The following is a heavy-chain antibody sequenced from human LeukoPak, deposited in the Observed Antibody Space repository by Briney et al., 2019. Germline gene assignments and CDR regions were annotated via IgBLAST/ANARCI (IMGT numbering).Heavy chain of an antibody. CDR1: GYTYSRHF. D-gene: IGHD3-3*01. Sequence: ASVKVSCRASGYTYSRHFMHWVRQAPGQGREWMGWINPNTGGTNYVQKFQGGVNMTRDTTIRTVYMELRRLRSDDRAAYYCAIDMYDFSSAAYYFDYWGQGTLVTVSS. CDR2: INPNTGGT. J-gene: IGHJ4*02. V-gene: IGHV1-2*02. CDR3: AIDMYDFSSAAYYFDY.